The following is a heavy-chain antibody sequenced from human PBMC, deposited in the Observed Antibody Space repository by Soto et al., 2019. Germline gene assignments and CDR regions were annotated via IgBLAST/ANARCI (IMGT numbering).Heavy chain of an antibody. CDR1: GGTFSSYA. Sequence: QVQLVQSGAEVKKPGSSVKVSCKASGGTFSSYAISWVRQAPGQGLEWMGGIIPIFGTANYAQKFQGRVTITADESTSTAYMELSSLRSEDTAVYYCARDRVLWFGELLYYFGYWGQGTLVTVSS. D-gene: IGHD3-10*01. V-gene: IGHV1-69*01. CDR3: ARDRVLWFGELLYYFGY. CDR2: IIPIFGTA. J-gene: IGHJ4*02.